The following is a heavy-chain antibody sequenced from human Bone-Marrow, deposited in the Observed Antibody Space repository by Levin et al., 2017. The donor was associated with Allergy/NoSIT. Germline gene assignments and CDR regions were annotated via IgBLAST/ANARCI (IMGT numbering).Heavy chain of an antibody. Sequence: ASVKVSCKASGGTFSSYTMSWVRQAPGQGLEWMGRIIPVIGIVNYAQKFQGRLTITADKSTSTAYMELSSLRSEDTAVYYCDYFSGGASPASVAFDIWGQGTMVNVSS. D-gene: IGHD2-15*01. CDR2: IIPVIGIV. J-gene: IGHJ3*02. CDR1: GGTFSSYT. V-gene: IGHV1-69*02. CDR3: DYFSGGASPASVAFDI.